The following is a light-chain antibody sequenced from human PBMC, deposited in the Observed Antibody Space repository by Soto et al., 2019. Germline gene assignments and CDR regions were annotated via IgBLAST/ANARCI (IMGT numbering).Light chain of an antibody. V-gene: IGKV3-20*01. CDR1: QSVNTKY. J-gene: IGKJ3*01. CDR2: GVS. CDR3: QQFGTSSLVT. Sequence: EIVLTQSPGTLSLSPGERATLSCRASQSVNTKYLAWYQQKPGQAPRLLISGVSSRATGIPDRFSGSGSGTDFLLTISRVEPEDFEVYYCQQFGTSSLVTFGHGTKVDIK.